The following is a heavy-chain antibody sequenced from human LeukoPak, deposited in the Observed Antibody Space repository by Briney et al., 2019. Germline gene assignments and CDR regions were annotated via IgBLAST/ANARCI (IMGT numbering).Heavy chain of an antibody. J-gene: IGHJ6*03. CDR1: GYSFTIYW. V-gene: IGHV5-51*01. CDR3: ARQVGYSSGYPKIADSDYYYYMDV. D-gene: IGHD6-25*01. Sequence: GESLKISCKGSGYSFTIYWIGWVRQMPGKGLEWMGIIYPGDSDTRYSPSFQGQVTISADKSISTAYLQWSSLKASDTAMYYCARQVGYSSGYPKIADSDYYYYMDVWGKGTTVTVSS. CDR2: IYPGDSDT.